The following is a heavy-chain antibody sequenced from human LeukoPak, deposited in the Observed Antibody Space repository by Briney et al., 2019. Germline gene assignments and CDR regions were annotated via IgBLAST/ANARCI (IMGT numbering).Heavy chain of an antibody. CDR3: ARELTGEGQNAFAI. Sequence: ASAKVSCKASGYTFTDYYLHWVRQAPGQGLEWMGWINPDSGGTYFAQKFQGRVTMTRDTSISTAYMELSRLGSDDTAVYYCARELTGEGQNAFAIWGLGTMVTVSS. V-gene: IGHV1-2*02. CDR1: GYTFTDYY. CDR2: INPDSGGT. D-gene: IGHD7-27*01. J-gene: IGHJ3*02.